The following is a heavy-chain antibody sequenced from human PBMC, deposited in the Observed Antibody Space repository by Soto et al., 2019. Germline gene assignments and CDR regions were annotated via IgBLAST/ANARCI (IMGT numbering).Heavy chain of an antibody. D-gene: IGHD6-13*01. V-gene: IGHV3-23*01. CDR1: GFTFSSYA. CDR2: ITGSGGST. Sequence: EVQLLESGGNLVQPGGSLRLSCAASGFTFSSYAMNWVRQAPGKGLEWVSAITGSGGSTYYADSVKGRFTISRDNSKNTLYLQMNSLRAEDTAVYYCAKAYSSSWFYFDYWGQGTLVTVSS. CDR3: AKAYSSSWFYFDY. J-gene: IGHJ4*02.